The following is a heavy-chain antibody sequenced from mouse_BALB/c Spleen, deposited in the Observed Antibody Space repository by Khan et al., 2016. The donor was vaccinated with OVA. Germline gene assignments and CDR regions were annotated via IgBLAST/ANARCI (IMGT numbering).Heavy chain of an antibody. Sequence: EVELVESGPGLVKPSQSLSLTCTVTGYSITSDYAWNWIRQFPGNKLEWMGYISYSGSTTFNPSLKSRISITRDTSKNQFFLQLNSVAAEDTATDDCSRWFTYWGQGTLVTVSA. J-gene: IGHJ3*01. CDR1: GYSITSDYA. V-gene: IGHV3-2*02. CDR2: ISYSGST. CDR3: SRWFTY.